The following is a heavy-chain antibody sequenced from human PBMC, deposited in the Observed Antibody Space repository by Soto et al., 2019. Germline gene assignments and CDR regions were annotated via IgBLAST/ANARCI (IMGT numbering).Heavy chain of an antibody. CDR2: ISYDGSNK. CDR1: GFTFSSYG. V-gene: IGHV3-30*18. D-gene: IGHD3-10*01. CDR3: ANDMEMSTPFYGMDV. J-gene: IGHJ6*02. Sequence: QVQLVESGGGVVQPGRSLRLSCAASGFTFSSYGMHWVRQAPGKGLEWVAVISYDGSNKYYADSVKGRFTISRDNSKNTHYLQMSIMSAEDTDGYYCANDMEMSTPFYGMDVWGQGTTVTVSS.